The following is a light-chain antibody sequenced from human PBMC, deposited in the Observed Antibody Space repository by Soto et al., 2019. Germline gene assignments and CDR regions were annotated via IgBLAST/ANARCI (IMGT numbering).Light chain of an antibody. CDR1: GSNIGSNT. Sequence: QSVLTQPPSASGTPGQRVTISCSGSGSNIGSNTVNWYQQLPGTAPKLLIYTNDQRPSGVPDRFSGSKSGTSASLAISGLRSEDEADYHCAAWDDSLSGPVFGGGTKLTVL. V-gene: IGLV1-44*01. CDR3: AAWDDSLSGPV. CDR2: TND. J-gene: IGLJ2*01.